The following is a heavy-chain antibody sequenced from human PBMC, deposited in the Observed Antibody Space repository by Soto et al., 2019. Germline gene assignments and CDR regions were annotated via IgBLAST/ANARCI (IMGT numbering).Heavy chain of an antibody. Sequence: SETLSLTCAVYGGSFSGYYWSWIRQPPGKGLEWIGEINHSGSTNYNPSLKSRVTISVDTSKNQFSLKLSSVTAADTAVYYCARTYDSSGYFGYWGQGTLVTVSS. V-gene: IGHV4-34*01. CDR2: INHSGST. CDR3: ARTYDSSGYFGY. D-gene: IGHD3-22*01. CDR1: GGSFSGYY. J-gene: IGHJ4*02.